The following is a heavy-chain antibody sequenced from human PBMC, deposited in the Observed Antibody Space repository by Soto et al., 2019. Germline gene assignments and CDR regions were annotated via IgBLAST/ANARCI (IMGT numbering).Heavy chain of an antibody. J-gene: IGHJ4*02. Sequence: ASVKVSCKASGYTFTSYAMHWVRQAPGQRLEWMGWINLGNDNTKYSQKFQGRVTITRDTSASTAYMELSSLRSEDTAVYYCERNLYLSGPFDYWGKGSLVTVTS. D-gene: IGHD1-26*01. CDR3: ERNLYLSGPFDY. CDR2: INLGNDNT. V-gene: IGHV1-3*01. CDR1: GYTFTSYA.